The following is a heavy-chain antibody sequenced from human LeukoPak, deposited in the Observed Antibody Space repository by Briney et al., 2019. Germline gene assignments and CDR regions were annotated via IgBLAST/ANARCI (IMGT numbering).Heavy chain of an antibody. D-gene: IGHD4-17*01. CDR3: AKTRTTVTTLDY. V-gene: IGHV3-23*01. J-gene: IGHJ4*02. CDR2: MSGGAGGT. CDR1: GFTFVNYA. Sequence: GGSLRLSCAASGFTFVNYAMTWVRQAPGKGLEWVSTMSGGAGGTFYADSVKGRFSISRDNFHYTLYLQMNSLRPEDTAVYSCAKTRTTVTTLDYWGQGTLVTVSS.